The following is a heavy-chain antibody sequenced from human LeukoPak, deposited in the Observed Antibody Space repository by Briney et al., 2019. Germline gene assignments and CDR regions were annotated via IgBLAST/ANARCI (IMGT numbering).Heavy chain of an antibody. CDR2: ISSSGSTI. V-gene: IGHV3-11*01. CDR3: ARDRRTYYYDSKGFDI. CDR1: GFTFSDYY. Sequence: GGSLRLSRAASGFTFSDYYMSWIRQAPGKGLEWVSYISSSGSTIYYADSVKGRFTISRDNAKNSLYLQMNSLRAEDTAVYYCARDRRTYYYDSKGFDIWGQGTMVTVSS. J-gene: IGHJ3*02. D-gene: IGHD3-22*01.